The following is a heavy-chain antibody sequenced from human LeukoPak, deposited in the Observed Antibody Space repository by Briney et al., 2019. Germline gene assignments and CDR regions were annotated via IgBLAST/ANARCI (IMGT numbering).Heavy chain of an antibody. CDR2: IRSRSYGGTT. V-gene: IGHV3-49*04. Sequence: GGSLRLSCTASGFTFVDYAITWVRQAPGKGLEWLGLIRSRSYGGTTEFAASAKGRFTISRDDSSNIAYLHMTSLKTEDTAMYFCSRADTLPGFKYWFDSWGPGTLVTVPS. D-gene: IGHD2-2*01. CDR3: SRADTLPGFKYWFDS. CDR1: GFTFVDYA. J-gene: IGHJ5*01.